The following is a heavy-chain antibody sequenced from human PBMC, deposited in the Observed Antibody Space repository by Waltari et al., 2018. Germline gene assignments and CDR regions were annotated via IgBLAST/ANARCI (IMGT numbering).Heavy chain of an antibody. Sequence: VLLEESGPGLVKPSETLSLTCTVSGGSISGFYWTWIRPPPGKGLEYIGYIFYTGNPNYNPSLKGRVIISGDTSRNQFSLKMRSLTAADTAVYYCARLGGDRFGSLRHCGPASCTTWIDPWGRGTLVTVSS. CDR3: ARLGGDRFGSLRHCGPASCTTWIDP. CDR1: GGSISGFY. J-gene: IGHJ5*02. V-gene: IGHV4-59*01. CDR2: IFYTGNP. D-gene: IGHD2-2*01.